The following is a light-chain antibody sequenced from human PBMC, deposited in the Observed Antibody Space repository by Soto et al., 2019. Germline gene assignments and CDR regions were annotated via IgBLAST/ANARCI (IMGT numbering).Light chain of an antibody. CDR1: SSNIGSKY. V-gene: IGLV1-47*01. J-gene: IGLJ2*01. CDR3: CSYAGSRGLV. CDR2: RNN. Sequence: QSVLTQPPSASGTPGQRVTISSSGSSSNIGSKYVCWYQQLPGTAPKFLIYRNNQRPSGVPDRFSGSKSGTSASLATSGLRSEDESDYYCCSYAGSRGLVFGGGTKLTVL.